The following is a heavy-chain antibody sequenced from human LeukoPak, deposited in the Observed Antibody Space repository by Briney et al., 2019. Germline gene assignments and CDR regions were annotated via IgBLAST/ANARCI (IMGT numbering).Heavy chain of an antibody. CDR2: ISSSSSTI. J-gene: IGHJ6*03. D-gene: IGHD2-15*01. CDR3: ARDQEVVRWDFYYYYMDV. V-gene: IGHV3-48*01. Sequence: PGGSLRLSCAASGFTFSSYTMNWVRQAPGKGLEWVSYISSSSSTIYYADSVKGRFTISRDNAKNSLYLQMNRLRAEDTAVYYCARDQEVVRWDFYYYYMDVWGKGTTVTVSS. CDR1: GFTFSSYT.